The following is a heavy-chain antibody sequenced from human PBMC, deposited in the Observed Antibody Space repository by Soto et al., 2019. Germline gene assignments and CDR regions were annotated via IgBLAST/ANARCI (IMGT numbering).Heavy chain of an antibody. J-gene: IGHJ4*02. V-gene: IGHV4-59*01. Sequence: SETLSLTCTVSGGSISSYYWSWIRQPPGKGLEWIGYIYYSGSTNYNPSLKSRVTISVDTSKNQFSLKLSSVTAADTAVYYCARDRQQITGIAVFWSQGTLVTVSS. D-gene: IGHD6-19*01. CDR2: IYYSGST. CDR3: ARDRQQITGIAVF. CDR1: GGSISSYY.